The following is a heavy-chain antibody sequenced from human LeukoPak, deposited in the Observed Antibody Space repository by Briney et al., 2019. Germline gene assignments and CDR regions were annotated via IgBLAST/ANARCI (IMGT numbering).Heavy chain of an antibody. V-gene: IGHV3-7*03. CDR1: GFTFSSYW. Sequence: PGGSLRLSCAASGFTFSSYWMSWVRQAPGKGLEWVANIKQDGSEKYYVDSVKGRFTIPRDNAKNSLYLQMNSLRAEDTAVYYCARQIQLEYYYYGMDVWGKGTTVTVSS. CDR2: IKQDGSEK. CDR3: ARQIQLEYYYYGMDV. D-gene: IGHD5-18*01. J-gene: IGHJ6*04.